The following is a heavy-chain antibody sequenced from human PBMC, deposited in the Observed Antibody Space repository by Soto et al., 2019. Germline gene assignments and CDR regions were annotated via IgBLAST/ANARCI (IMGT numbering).Heavy chain of an antibody. CDR2: IIPIFGTA. J-gene: IGHJ6*02. CDR1: GGTFSSYA. CDR3: ARVNDFTYYYYGIDV. D-gene: IGHD3-3*01. V-gene: IGHV1-69*06. Sequence: QVQLVQSGAEVKKPGSSVKVSCKASGGTFSSYAISWVRQSPGQGLEWMGGIIPIFGTANYEPKFQGRVTITAEKYTSTAYMELSSLRSEDTAVYYYARVNDFTYYYYGIDVWGQGTKVTVSS.